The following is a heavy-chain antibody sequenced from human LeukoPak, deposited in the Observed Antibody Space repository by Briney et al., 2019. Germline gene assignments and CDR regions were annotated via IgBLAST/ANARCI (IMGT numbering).Heavy chain of an antibody. CDR1: GYTFTGYY. CDR3: ARGVLGSSTRLYYFDY. Sequence: GASVKVSCKASGYTFTGYYMHWVRQAPGQGLEWMGWINPNSGDTNYAQKFQGRVTVTRDTSISTAYMVLSGLTSDDTAVYYCARGVLGSSTRLYYFDYWSQGTLVTVSS. V-gene: IGHV1-2*02. CDR2: INPNSGDT. J-gene: IGHJ4*02. D-gene: IGHD2-2*01.